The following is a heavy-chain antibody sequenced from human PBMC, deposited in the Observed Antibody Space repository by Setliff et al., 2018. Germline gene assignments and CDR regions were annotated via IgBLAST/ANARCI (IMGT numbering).Heavy chain of an antibody. V-gene: IGHV3-7*01. Sequence: GGSLRLSCAASGFTFSTYRMHWVRQAPGKGLEWVANINQDGSEKYYVDSVKGRFTISRDNAEKSLWLHMNNLRVDDTAIYYCARSYYWGQGALVTVSS. J-gene: IGHJ4*02. CDR3: ARSYY. D-gene: IGHD3-10*01. CDR2: INQDGSEK. CDR1: GFTFSTYR.